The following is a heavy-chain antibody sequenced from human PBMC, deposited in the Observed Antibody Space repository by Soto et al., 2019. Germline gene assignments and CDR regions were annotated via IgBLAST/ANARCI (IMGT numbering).Heavy chain of an antibody. J-gene: IGHJ5*02. CDR1: GASINTYY. CDR2: ISYSGST. CDR3: ARDLKEYCSDGKCNWFDP. Sequence: SETLSLTCTVCGASINTYYWSWIRQPPGKGLEWIGYISYSGSTDYNPSLKSRVTISFDASKNQISLQVRSATAADAAVYYCARDLKEYCSDGKCNWFDPWGQGTLVTVSS. D-gene: IGHD2-15*01. V-gene: IGHV4-59*01.